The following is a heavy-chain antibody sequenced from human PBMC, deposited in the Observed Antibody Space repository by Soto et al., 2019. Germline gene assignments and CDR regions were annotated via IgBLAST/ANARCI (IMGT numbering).Heavy chain of an antibody. D-gene: IGHD1-7*01. V-gene: IGHV2-70*01. Sequence: SGPTLVNPTQTLTLTCTLSGFSLSTSGMCVSWIRQPPGKALEWLALIDWDDDKYYSTSLKTRLTISKDTSKNQVVLTMTNMDPVDTATYYCARIPAGTTAYYYYGMDVWGQGTTVTVSS. CDR2: IDWDDDK. CDR3: ARIPAGTTAYYYYGMDV. J-gene: IGHJ6*02. CDR1: GFSLSTSGMC.